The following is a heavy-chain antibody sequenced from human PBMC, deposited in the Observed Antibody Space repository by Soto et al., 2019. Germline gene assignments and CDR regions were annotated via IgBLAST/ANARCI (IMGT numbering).Heavy chain of an antibody. Sequence: QVQLQESGPGLVKPSQTLSLTCTVSGGSISRGGYYWSWIRQHPGKGLEWIGYIYYRKSTYYNPSLKRRGTISLDTSNNQFSLTLTSVTAGDTAVYYCARSVFPWGQGTLVTVSS. CDR3: ARSVFP. CDR2: IYYRKST. J-gene: IGHJ5*02. V-gene: IGHV4-31*03. CDR1: GGSISRGGYY.